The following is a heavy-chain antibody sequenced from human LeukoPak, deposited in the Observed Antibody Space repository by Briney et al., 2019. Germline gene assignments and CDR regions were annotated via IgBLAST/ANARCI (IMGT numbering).Heavy chain of an antibody. CDR2: ISSSSSYI. Sequence: GGSLRLSCAASGFTFSSYTMNWVRQAPGKGLEWVSCISSSSSYIYYADSVKGRFTISRDNSKNTLYLQMNSLRADDTAIYYCARNQQLGGHSYYYYGMDAWGQGTTVTVSS. V-gene: IGHV3-21*04. J-gene: IGHJ6*02. D-gene: IGHD3-16*01. CDR1: GFTFSSYT. CDR3: ARNQQLGGHSYYYYGMDA.